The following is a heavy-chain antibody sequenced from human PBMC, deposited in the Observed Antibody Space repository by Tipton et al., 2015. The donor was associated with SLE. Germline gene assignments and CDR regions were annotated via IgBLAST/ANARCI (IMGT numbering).Heavy chain of an antibody. V-gene: IGHV4-59*01. J-gene: IGHJ4*02. D-gene: IGHD3-16*01. Sequence: GLVKPSETLSVNCTVSGVSISHWCWNWIRQPPGKGLEWIGYVCYSGTTKYNPSLKSRVTISVDTSNNQLSLNLSSVAAADTAVYYCARGKRYGPYEWGQGTLVTVSS. CDR2: VCYSGTT. CDR1: GVSISHWC. CDR3: ARGKRYGPYE.